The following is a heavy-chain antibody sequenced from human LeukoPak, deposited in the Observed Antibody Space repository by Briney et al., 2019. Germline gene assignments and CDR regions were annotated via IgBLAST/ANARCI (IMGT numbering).Heavy chain of an antibody. CDR1: GFTVSSNS. CDR3: ATTGSGSYYRSPFDY. V-gene: IGHV3-53*01. J-gene: IGHJ4*02. Sequence: PGGSLRLSCTVSGFTVSSNSMSWVRQAPGKGLEWVSFIYSGTIHYSDSVKGRFTISRDNSKNTLYLQMNSLRAEDTAVYYCATTGSGSYYRSPFDYWGQGTLVTVSS. CDR2: IYSGTI. D-gene: IGHD3-10*01.